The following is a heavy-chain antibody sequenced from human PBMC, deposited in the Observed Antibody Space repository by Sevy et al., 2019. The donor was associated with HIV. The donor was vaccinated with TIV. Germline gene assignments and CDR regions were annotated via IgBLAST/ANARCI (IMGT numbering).Heavy chain of an antibody. J-gene: IGHJ6*03. D-gene: IGHD6-13*01. Sequence: SETLSLTCAVYGGSFSGYYWSWIRQPPGKGLEWIGEINHSGSTNYNPSLKSRVTISVDTSKNQFSLKLSSVTAADTAVYYCARSAAPGYSSSWYSKEPYYYYMDVWGKGTTVTVSS. CDR1: GGSFSGYY. V-gene: IGHV4-34*01. CDR3: ARSAAPGYSSSWYSKEPYYYYMDV. CDR2: INHSGST.